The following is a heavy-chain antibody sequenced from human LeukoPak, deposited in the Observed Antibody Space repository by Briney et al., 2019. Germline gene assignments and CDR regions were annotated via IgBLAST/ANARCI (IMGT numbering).Heavy chain of an antibody. CDR1: GYSISSGYY. CDR3: ARDQSSTSSIGWFDP. D-gene: IGHD2-2*01. J-gene: IGHJ5*02. CDR2: IYHSGST. V-gene: IGHV4-38-2*02. Sequence: PSETLSLTCTTSGYSISSGYYWGWIRQPPGKGLEWIGSIYHSGSTYYNSALNSRATISVDATKSQFSLKLSSVTAAGTAVYYCARDQSSTSSIGWFDPWGQGTLVTVSS.